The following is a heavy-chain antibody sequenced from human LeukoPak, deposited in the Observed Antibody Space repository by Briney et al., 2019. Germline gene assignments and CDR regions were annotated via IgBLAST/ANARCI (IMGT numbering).Heavy chain of an antibody. CDR2: IDKKDNLYAT. V-gene: IGHV3-73*01. CDR3: TRDRGTYNWFDP. D-gene: IGHD2-15*01. Sequence: GGSLRLSCAASGFTFSGSAVHWVRQSSGKGLEWVGHIDKKDNLYATAYAETVKGRFTISRDDSKDTAFLHMDSLKTEDTALYYCTRDRGTYNWFDPWGQGTLVTVSS. J-gene: IGHJ5*02. CDR1: GFTFSGSA.